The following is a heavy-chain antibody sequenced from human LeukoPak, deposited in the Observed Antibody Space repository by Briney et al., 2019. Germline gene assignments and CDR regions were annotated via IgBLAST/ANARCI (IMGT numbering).Heavy chain of an antibody. CDR3: ARRYSSGWSFEY. Sequence: GESLKIPCEGSGYSFPNYWITWVRQMPGKGLEWVGVIYPGDSHARYSPSFQGQVTISADKSTNTAYLQWARLKASDTAIYYCARRYSSGWSFEYWGQGTLVTVSS. J-gene: IGHJ4*02. D-gene: IGHD6-19*01. V-gene: IGHV5-51*01. CDR2: IYPGDSHA. CDR1: GYSFPNYW.